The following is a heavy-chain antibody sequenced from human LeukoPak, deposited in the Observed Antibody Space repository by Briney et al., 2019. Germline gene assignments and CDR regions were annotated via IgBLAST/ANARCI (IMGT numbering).Heavy chain of an antibody. Sequence: NPGGSLRLSCAASGFTVSSNYMSWVRQPPGKGLEWIGEIYHSGSTNYNPSLKSRVTISVDKSKNQFSLKLSSVTAADTAVYYCARGLVTTGPWFDPWGQGTLVTVSS. CDR3: ARGLVTTGPWFDP. V-gene: IGHV4-4*02. D-gene: IGHD4-17*01. CDR2: IYHSGST. J-gene: IGHJ5*02. CDR1: GFTVSSNY.